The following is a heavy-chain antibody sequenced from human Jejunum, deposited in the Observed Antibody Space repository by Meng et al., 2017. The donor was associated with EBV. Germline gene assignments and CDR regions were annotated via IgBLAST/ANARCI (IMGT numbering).Heavy chain of an antibody. Sequence: QVRLVQSGAEVKKPGASVKVSCKVSAYTFAGYYMHWVRQAPGQGLEWMGRINPNSGGANYAQKFQGRVTMTRDTSISTAYMELSRLRSDDTAVYYCAREGLVGDLRYFDLWGRGTLVTVSS. V-gene: IGHV1-2*06. J-gene: IGHJ2*01. CDR2: INPNSGGA. D-gene: IGHD3-16*01. CDR1: AYTFAGYY. CDR3: AREGLVGDLRYFDL.